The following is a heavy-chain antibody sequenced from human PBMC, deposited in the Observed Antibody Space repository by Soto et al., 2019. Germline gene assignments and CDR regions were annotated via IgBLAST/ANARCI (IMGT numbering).Heavy chain of an antibody. D-gene: IGHD3-22*01. CDR3: ARGAYRDSSGLDTPPLGDAFDI. CDR1: GGSFSGYY. CDR2: INHSGST. J-gene: IGHJ3*02. V-gene: IGHV4-34*01. Sequence: SETLSLTCAVYGGSFSGYYWSWIRQPPGKGLEWIGEINHSGSTNYNPSLKSRVTISVDTSKNQFSLKLSSVTAADTAVYYCARGAYRDSSGLDTPPLGDAFDIWGQGTMVTVSS.